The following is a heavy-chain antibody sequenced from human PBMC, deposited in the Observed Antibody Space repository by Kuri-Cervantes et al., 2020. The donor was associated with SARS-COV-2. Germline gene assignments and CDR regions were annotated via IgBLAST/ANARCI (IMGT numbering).Heavy chain of an antibody. CDR1: GGTFSSYA. V-gene: IGHV1-69*13. Sequence: SVKVSCKASGGTFSSYAISWVRQAPGQGLEWMGGIIPIFGTANYAQKFQGRVTITADESTSTAYMELSSLRSEDTAVCYCAREGLGGLGEPKYFDYWGQGTLVTVSS. CDR3: AREGLGGLGEPKYFDY. CDR2: IIPIFGTA. J-gene: IGHJ4*02. D-gene: IGHD3-16*01.